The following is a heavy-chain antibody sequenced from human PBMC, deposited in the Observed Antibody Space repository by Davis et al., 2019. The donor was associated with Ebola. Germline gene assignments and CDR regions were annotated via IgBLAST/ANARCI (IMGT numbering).Heavy chain of an antibody. D-gene: IGHD4-17*01. CDR2: IYFSGRT. CDR1: GGSISSSSYY. J-gene: IGHJ4*02. Sequence: SETLSLTCTVSGGSISSSSYYWGWIRQPPGKGREWIGSIYFSGRTYYNPSLKSRVTISVDTSKNQFSLKLSSVTAADTAVYYCASTPSSYGDSDYWGQGTLVTVSS. CDR3: ASTPSSYGDSDY. V-gene: IGHV4-39*01.